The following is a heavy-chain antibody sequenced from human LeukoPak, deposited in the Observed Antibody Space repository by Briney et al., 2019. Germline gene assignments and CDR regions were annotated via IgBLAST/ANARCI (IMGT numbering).Heavy chain of an antibody. Sequence: ASVKVSCKASGYTFTGYYMHWVRQAPGQGLEWMGWINPNSGGTNYAQKFQGRVTMTRDTSISTAYMKLSRLRSDDTAVYYCARGRRGDWGYYYYYMDVWGKGTTVTISS. V-gene: IGHV1-2*02. D-gene: IGHD7-27*01. CDR2: INPNSGGT. J-gene: IGHJ6*03. CDR3: ARGRRGDWGYYYYYMDV. CDR1: GYTFTGYY.